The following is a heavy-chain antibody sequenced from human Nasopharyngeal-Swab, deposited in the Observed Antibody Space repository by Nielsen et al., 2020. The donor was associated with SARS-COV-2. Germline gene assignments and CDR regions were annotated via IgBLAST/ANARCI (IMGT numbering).Heavy chain of an antibody. J-gene: IGHJ4*02. V-gene: IGHV6-1*01. CDR1: GDSVSSTIAA. Sequence: SQTHSLTGAISGDSVSSTIAAWHWIRQSPSRGLEWLGRTYYRSQWYNDYAVSVRSRITISPDISKNQFSLHLNSVTPEDTAVYYCASFAQGSPSLYWGQGILVTVAS. CDR3: ASFAQGSPSLY. CDR2: TYYRSQWYN.